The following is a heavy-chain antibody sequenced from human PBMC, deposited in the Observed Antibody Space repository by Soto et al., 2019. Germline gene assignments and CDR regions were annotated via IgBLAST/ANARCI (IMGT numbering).Heavy chain of an antibody. D-gene: IGHD3-9*01. J-gene: IGHJ5*02. CDR2: INHSGST. V-gene: IGHV4-34*01. CDR3: ATIWATDILTGYSSNWFDP. CDR1: GGSFSGYY. Sequence: QVQLQQWGAGLLKPSETLSLTCAVYGGSFSGYYWSWIRQPPGKGLEWIGEINHSGSTNYNPSLKSRGTISVDTSKNQFSLKLSSVTAADTAVYYCATIWATDILTGYSSNWFDPWGQGTLVTVSS.